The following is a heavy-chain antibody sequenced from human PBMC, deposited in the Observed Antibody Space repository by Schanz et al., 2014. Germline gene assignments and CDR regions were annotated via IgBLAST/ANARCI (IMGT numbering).Heavy chain of an antibody. CDR3: ARDPNTSAWLPYFDT. CDR1: TSLFSRSV. Sequence: QVQLVESGGGVVQPGRSLTLSCAVSTSLFSRSVIHWVRQAPGKGLEWVAVMWNDGIKTHYADSGKGRFTISRDNSKNTVYLQMNSLRTDDTAMYYCARDPNTSAWLPYFDTWGQGTLVTASS. CDR2: MWNDGIKT. J-gene: IGHJ4*02. V-gene: IGHV3-30*04. D-gene: IGHD6-19*01.